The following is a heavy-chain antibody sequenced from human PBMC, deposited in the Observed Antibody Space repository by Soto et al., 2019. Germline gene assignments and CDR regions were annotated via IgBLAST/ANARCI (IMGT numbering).Heavy chain of an antibody. J-gene: IGHJ4*02. CDR2: NSTKKGDT. D-gene: IGHD2-2*01. V-gene: IGHV1-18*01. Sequence: ASVKVSCKTSGYMFTNLGISWVRQAPGQGLEWMGWNSTKKGDTKFTQKFQGRVAMTADTSTSTAYMEMGSLESDDTAVYFCARDYCERTRCYGPDYWGQGTLVTVSS. CDR1: GYMFTNLG. CDR3: ARDYCERTRCYGPDY.